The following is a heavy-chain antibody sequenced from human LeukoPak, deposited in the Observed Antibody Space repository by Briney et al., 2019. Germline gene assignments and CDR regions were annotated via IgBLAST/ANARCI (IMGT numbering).Heavy chain of an antibody. J-gene: IGHJ6*02. V-gene: IGHV4-4*07. CDR3: ARGCSSTSCWLRMDV. CDR2: IYTSGST. Sequence: SETLSLTCTVSGGCITNYYWSWIRQPAGKGLEWIGRIYTSGSTSYNPSLKSRVTMSVDTSKNQFSLNLSSVTAAGTAVYYCARGCSSTSCWLRMDVWGQGTTVTVSS. D-gene: IGHD2-2*01. CDR1: GGCITNYY.